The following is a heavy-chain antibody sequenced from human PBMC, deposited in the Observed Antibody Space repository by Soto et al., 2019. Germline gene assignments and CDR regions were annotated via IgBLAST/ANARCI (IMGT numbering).Heavy chain of an antibody. D-gene: IGHD6-13*01. V-gene: IGHV3-33*01. CDR2: IWYDGSNK. J-gene: IGHJ5*02. Sequence: QVQLVESGGGVVQPGRSLRLSCAASGFTFSSYGMHWVRQAPGKGLEWVAVIWYDGSNKYYADSVKGRFTISRDNSKNTLYLQMNSLRAEDTAVYYCERERIAAAGWFDPWGQGTLVTVSS. CDR3: ERERIAAAGWFDP. CDR1: GFTFSSYG.